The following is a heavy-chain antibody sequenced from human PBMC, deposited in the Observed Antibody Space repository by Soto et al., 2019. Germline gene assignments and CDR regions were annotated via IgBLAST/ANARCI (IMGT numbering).Heavy chain of an antibody. V-gene: IGHV1-46*02. CDR1: GYSFNIYY. CDR3: ARSNCGGDCYSGLDI. J-gene: IGHJ3*02. Sequence: ASVKVSCKASGYSFNIYYMHWVRXAXXQGLEWMGIILPSVDRTDYAQNFQGRVTMTRDTSTSTVHMELSSLRSEDTAVYYCARSNCGGDCYSGLDIWGQGTMVTVS. D-gene: IGHD2-21*02. CDR2: ILPSVDRT.